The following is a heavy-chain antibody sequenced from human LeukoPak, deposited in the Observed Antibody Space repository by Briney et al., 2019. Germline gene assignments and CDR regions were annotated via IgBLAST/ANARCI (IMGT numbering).Heavy chain of an antibody. CDR1: GFTFSSYA. D-gene: IGHD3-3*01. J-gene: IGHJ6*02. CDR3: ASPTRKPDGQNLLRFLEWLRNYYYGMDV. CDR2: ISYDGSNK. Sequence: GRSLRLSCAASGFTFSSYAMHWVRQAPGKGLEWVAVISYDGSNKYYADSVKGRFTISRDNSKNTLYLQMNSLRAEDTAVYYCASPTRKPDGQNLLRFLEWLRNYYYGMDVWGQGTTVTVSS. V-gene: IGHV3-30-3*01.